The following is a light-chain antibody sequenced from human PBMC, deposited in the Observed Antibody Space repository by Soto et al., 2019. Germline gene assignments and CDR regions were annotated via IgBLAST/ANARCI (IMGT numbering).Light chain of an antibody. CDR2: KVS. J-gene: IGKJ2*01. Sequence: LVLTQSPLSQPVALGKPASFSCRSSQSLLYSDGETYLSWFQQRPGQSPRRLLYKVSNRDSWVPGHFSRRGCGTDFTLAISRVEGGGFGILFFIQGTPWAYPFCPGDKVEI. CDR1: QSLLYSDGETY. CDR3: IQGTPWAYP. V-gene: IGKV2-30*01.